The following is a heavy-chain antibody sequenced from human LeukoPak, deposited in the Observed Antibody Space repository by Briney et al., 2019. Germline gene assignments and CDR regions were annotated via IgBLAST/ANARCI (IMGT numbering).Heavy chain of an antibody. CDR2: TYYRSRWYN. CDR1: GDSVSSNSAA. CDR3: AQEYSAVAGIFQYFDY. D-gene: IGHD6-19*01. Sequence: SQTLSLTCAISGDSVSSNSAAWNWIRQSPSRGLEWLGRTYYRSRWYNDYAVSVKSRITINPDTSKNQFSLQLNSVTPEDTAVYYCAQEYSAVAGIFQYFDYWGQGTLVTVSS. J-gene: IGHJ4*02. V-gene: IGHV6-1*01.